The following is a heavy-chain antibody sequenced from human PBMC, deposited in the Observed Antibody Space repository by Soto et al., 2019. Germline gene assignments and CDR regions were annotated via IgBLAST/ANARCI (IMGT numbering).Heavy chain of an antibody. D-gene: IGHD3-3*01. CDR2: ISYDGSQT. J-gene: IGHJ4*02. V-gene: IGHV3-30*04. CDR3: SREGVFGLAPRIPPDY. Sequence: VQLVQSGGGVVQPGGSLRLSCAATGFQFGSYAMHWVRQAPGRGLEWVAHISYDGSQTYYGDSVKGRLTIARDNSENTLYLEMNSLRLQDTAVYYYSREGVFGLAPRIPPDYWGQGVLVSVSS. CDR1: GFQFGSYA.